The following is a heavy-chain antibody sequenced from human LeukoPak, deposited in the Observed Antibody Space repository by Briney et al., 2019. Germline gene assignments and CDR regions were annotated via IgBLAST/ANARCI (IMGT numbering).Heavy chain of an antibody. CDR1: GFSLSNARMG. Sequence: SGPTLVNPTETLTLTCTVSGFSLSNARMGVSWIRQPPGNALEWLAHIFSNDKKSYSTSLKSRLTISKDTSKSQVVLTMTNMDPVDTATYYCARIHRYSGSYFLLIDYWGQGTLVTVSS. D-gene: IGHD1-26*01. J-gene: IGHJ4*02. V-gene: IGHV2-26*01. CDR3: ARIHRYSGSYFLLIDY. CDR2: IFSNDKK.